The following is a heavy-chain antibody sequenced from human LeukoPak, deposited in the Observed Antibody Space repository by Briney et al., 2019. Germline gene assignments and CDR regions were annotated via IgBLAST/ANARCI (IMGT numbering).Heavy chain of an antibody. CDR3: ARDNSVGDVAWWFDP. J-gene: IGHJ5*02. CDR2: INPSGSST. Sequence: ASVRVSCKASGYSFTSHYMHWVRQAPGQGLEWLGLINPSGSSTLYAQKFQGRVTMTRDMSTTTDYMELSSLRSEDTAVYYCARDNSVGDVAWWFDPWGQGTLVTVSS. CDR1: GYSFTSHY. V-gene: IGHV1-46*01. D-gene: IGHD1-26*01.